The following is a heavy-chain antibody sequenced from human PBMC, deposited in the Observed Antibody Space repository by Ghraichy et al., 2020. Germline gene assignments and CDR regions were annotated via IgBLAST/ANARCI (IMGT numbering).Heavy chain of an antibody. CDR2: INPNSGGT. J-gene: IGHJ5*02. CDR3: ARDAAIAVAGTIWFDP. CDR1: GYTFTGYY. V-gene: IGHV1-2*02. D-gene: IGHD6-19*01. Sequence: KVSCKASGYTFTGYYMHWVRQAPGQGLEWMGWINPNSGGTNYAQKFQGRVTMTRDTSISTAYMELSRLRSDDTAVYYCARDAAIAVAGTIWFDPWGQGTLVTVSS.